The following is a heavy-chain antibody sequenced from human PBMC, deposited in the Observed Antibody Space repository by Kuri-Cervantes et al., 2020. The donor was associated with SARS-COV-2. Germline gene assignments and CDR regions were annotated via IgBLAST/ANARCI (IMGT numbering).Heavy chain of an antibody. Sequence: GESLKISCAASGFTFSSYAMSWVRQAPGKGLVWVSRINSDGSSTSYADSVKGRFTISRDNAKNTLYLQMNSLRAEDTAVYYCARASLDLTIFGVAYDAFDIWGQGTMVTVSS. V-gene: IGHV3-74*01. J-gene: IGHJ3*02. CDR1: GFTFSSYA. CDR2: INSDGSST. D-gene: IGHD3-3*01. CDR3: ARASLDLTIFGVAYDAFDI.